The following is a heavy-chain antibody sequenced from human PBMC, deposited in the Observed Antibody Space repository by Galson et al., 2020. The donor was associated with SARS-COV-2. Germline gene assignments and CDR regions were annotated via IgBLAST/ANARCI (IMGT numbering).Heavy chain of an antibody. D-gene: IGHD1-26*01. Sequence: SVKVSCKASGGTFSSYAISWVRQAPGQGLEWMGGIIPILGIANYAQKFQGRVTITADKSTSTAYMELSSLRSEDTAVYYCARVTGRATTYYYYYMDVWGKGTTVTVSS. V-gene: IGHV1-69*10. J-gene: IGHJ6*03. CDR3: ARVTGRATTYYYYYMDV. CDR2: IIPILGIA. CDR1: GGTFSSYA.